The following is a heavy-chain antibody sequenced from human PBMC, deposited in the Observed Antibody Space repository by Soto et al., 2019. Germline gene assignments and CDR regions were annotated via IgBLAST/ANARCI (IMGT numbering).Heavy chain of an antibody. D-gene: IGHD2-15*01. CDR1: GYIFTSYL. V-gene: IGHV5-51*01. J-gene: IGHJ3*01. CDR3: AAREYYSSGSCFSYAFDF. CDR2: IYPGDSDT. Sequence: GESLNISCRGSGYIFTSYLIGLVRPMPGKGLEWVGIIYPGDSDTRYSPSFEGRVTITADKSTSTAYLQWSSLKAADTAVYYCAAREYYSSGSCFSYAFDFWGQGTMVTVSS.